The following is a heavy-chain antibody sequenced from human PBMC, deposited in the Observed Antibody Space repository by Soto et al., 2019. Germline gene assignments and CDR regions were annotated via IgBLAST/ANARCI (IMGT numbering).Heavy chain of an antibody. V-gene: IGHV3-23*01. CDR3: AKQAPYSNSWYEIDH. CDR1: GVTFSSYA. CDR2: ISGSGSST. D-gene: IGHD6-13*01. J-gene: IGHJ4*02. Sequence: GGSLRLSCAASGVTFSSYAMSWVRHAPGKGLEWVSSISGSGSSTHYADSVKGRFTISRDNSKSTLYLQMNSLRAGDTAVYYCAKQAPYSNSWYEIDHWGQGTLVTVSS.